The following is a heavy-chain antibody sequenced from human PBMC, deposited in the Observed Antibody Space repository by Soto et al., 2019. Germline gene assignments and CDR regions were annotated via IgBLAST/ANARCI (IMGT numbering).Heavy chain of an antibody. V-gene: IGHV2-5*01. CDR1: GFSLSTDGVG. Sequence: SGPTLVNTTQTPTLSCTLSGFSLSTDGVGLGWIRQSPGKALEWLGYTYWNEVTRYNSYLNSRLTFTKDTSKNQVTLTMTTMHHVDTGTYYCSRVCCLDGSTREYYYYVMEVWGRGTTVNVS. CDR2: TYWNEVT. D-gene: IGHD3-10*01. J-gene: IGHJ6*02. CDR3: SRVCCLDGSTREYYYYVMEV.